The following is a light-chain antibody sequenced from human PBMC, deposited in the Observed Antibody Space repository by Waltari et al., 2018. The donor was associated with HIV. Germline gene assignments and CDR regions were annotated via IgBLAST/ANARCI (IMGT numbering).Light chain of an antibody. V-gene: IGLV2-11*01. J-gene: IGLJ2*01. CDR1: SSDVGGYNY. Sequence: QSALTQPRSVSGSPGQSVTLSCPGTSSDVGGYNYVSWYQQHPGKAPKLIIYDVSKRPSGVPDRFSGSKSGNTASLTISGLQAEDEADYYCCSYAGSYRGVFGGGTKLTVL. CDR3: CSYAGSYRGV. CDR2: DVS.